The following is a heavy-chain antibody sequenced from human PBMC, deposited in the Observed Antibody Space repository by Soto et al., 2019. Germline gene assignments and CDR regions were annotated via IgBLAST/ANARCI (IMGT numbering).Heavy chain of an antibody. CDR3: AKDAPSSEKWLVRTFDY. D-gene: IGHD6-19*01. Sequence: GGSLRLSCAASGFTFSSYAMSWVRQAPGKGLEWVSAISGSGGSTYYADSVKGRFTISRDNSKNTLYLQMNSLRAEDTAVYYCAKDAPSSEKWLVRTFDYWGQGTLVTVSS. CDR2: ISGSGGST. J-gene: IGHJ4*02. CDR1: GFTFSSYA. V-gene: IGHV3-23*01.